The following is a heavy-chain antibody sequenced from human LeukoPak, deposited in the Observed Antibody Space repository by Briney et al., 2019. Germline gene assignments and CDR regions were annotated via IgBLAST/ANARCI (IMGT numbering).Heavy chain of an antibody. CDR1: GFTFSSYA. Sequence: GGSLRLSCAASGFTFSSYAMSWVRQAPGKGLEWVSAISGSGGSTCYADSVKGRFTISRDNSKNTLYLQMNSLRAEDTAVYYCAKDLNRHYDSSGYYVAPPSPFDIWGQGTMATVSS. D-gene: IGHD3-22*01. V-gene: IGHV3-23*01. J-gene: IGHJ3*02. CDR3: AKDLNRHYDSSGYYVAPPSPFDI. CDR2: ISGSGGST.